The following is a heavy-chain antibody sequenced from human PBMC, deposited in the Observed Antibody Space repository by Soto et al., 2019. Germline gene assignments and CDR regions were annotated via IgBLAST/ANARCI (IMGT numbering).Heavy chain of an antibody. CDR2: FSSYNGDA. CDR1: GYTFSNYG. Sequence: GASVKVSCKASGYTFSNYGITWVRQAPGQGLQWMGWFSSYNGDATYAQNLQGRVTMTTDTSTSTAYMELWNLRSDDTAVYYCAREDSGGLDYWGQGTLVTVSS. CDR3: AREDSGGLDY. J-gene: IGHJ4*02. D-gene: IGHD1-26*01. V-gene: IGHV1-18*01.